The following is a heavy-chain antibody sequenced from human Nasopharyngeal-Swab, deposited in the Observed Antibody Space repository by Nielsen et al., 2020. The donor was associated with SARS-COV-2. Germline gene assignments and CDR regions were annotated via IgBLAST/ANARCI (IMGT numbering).Heavy chain of an antibody. CDR1: GFTFSIHA. Sequence: GESLKISCSASGFTFSIHAMHWVRQAPGKGLEYVSTINDYEDRLYYADSVKGRFTISRDNSKNTLYLQMSSLRPEDTAVYWRVKDLRGRYGFESWGQGTMVTVSS. CDR2: INDYEDRL. J-gene: IGHJ3*02. CDR3: VKDLRGRYGFES. V-gene: IGHV3-64D*06. D-gene: IGHD3-16*01.